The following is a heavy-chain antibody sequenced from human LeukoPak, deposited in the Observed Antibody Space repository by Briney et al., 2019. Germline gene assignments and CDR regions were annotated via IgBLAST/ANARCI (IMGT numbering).Heavy chain of an antibody. V-gene: IGHV1-2*02. CDR1: GYTFTGYY. J-gene: IGHJ3*02. CDR2: INPNSGGT. D-gene: IGHD1-1*01. Sequence: ASVKVSCKASGYTFTGYYMHWVRQAPGQGLEWMGWINPNSGGTNYAQKFQGRVTMTRDTSMSTANMELSRVRSDDTAVYYCARVWGETRTPNNWNDGGAFDIWGQGTMVIVSS. CDR3: ARVWGETRTPNNWNDGGAFDI.